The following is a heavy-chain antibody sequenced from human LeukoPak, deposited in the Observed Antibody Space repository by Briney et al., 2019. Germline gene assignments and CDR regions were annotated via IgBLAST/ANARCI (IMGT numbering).Heavy chain of an antibody. CDR1: GYTFTGYY. V-gene: IGHV1-2*02. D-gene: IGHD3-16*02. J-gene: IGHJ5*02. CDR3: ARGWGSYRSRWFDP. CDR2: INPNSGGT. Sequence: ASVKVSCKASGYTFTGYYMHWVRQAPGQGLEWMGWINPNSGGTNYAQKFQGRVTMTRDTSISTAYMEPSRLRSDDTAVYYCARGWGSYRSRWFDPWGQGTLVTVSS.